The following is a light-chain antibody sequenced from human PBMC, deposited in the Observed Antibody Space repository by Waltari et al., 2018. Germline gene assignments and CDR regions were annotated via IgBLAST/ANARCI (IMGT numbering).Light chain of an antibody. Sequence: EIVLTQSPATLSMSPGESATLSCRASQSVSSSLAWYQQQPDQAHRLLSYDASKWATGIPARFSCIGSGTDFTLTISNLEREDFVVYFCQQRSNWPPLTFGQGTKLEIK. V-gene: IGKV3-11*01. CDR1: QSVSSS. CDR2: DAS. J-gene: IGKJ2*01. CDR3: QQRSNWPPLT.